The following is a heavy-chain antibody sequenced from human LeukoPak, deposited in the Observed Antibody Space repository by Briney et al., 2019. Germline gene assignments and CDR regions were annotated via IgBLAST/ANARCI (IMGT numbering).Heavy chain of an antibody. CDR2: ISYDGSNK. CDR3: ARDFYLVATSGTYDY. V-gene: IGHV3-30-3*01. J-gene: IGHJ4*02. D-gene: IGHD5-12*01. CDR1: GFTFSSYA. Sequence: PGGSLRLSCAASGFTFSSYAMHWVRQAPGKGLGWVAVISYDGSNKYYADSVKGRFTISRDNSKNTLYLQMNSLRAEDTAVYYCARDFYLVATSGTYDYWGQGTLVTVSS.